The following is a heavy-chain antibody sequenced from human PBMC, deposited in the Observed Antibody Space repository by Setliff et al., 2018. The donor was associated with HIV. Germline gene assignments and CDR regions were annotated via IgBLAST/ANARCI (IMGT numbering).Heavy chain of an antibody. CDR1: GFTFNTYA. Sequence: PGGSLRLSCAASGFTFNTYAMSWIRQPPGKGLEWIGSIYYSGNTYYNPSLKSRVTISTDTSRNQFSLRLSFVTAADTAIYYCARVRGYSSSSRDFYYHNIEVWGKWTTVTVS. D-gene: IGHD6-6*01. CDR3: ARVRGYSSSSRDFYYHNIEV. CDR2: IYYSGNT. J-gene: IGHJ6*03. V-gene: IGHV4-38-2*01.